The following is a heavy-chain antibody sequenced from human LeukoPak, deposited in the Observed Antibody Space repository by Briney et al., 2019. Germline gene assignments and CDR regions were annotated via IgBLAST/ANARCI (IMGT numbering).Heavy chain of an antibody. D-gene: IGHD5-12*01. CDR2: ISYDGSNK. J-gene: IGHJ2*01. Sequence: GGSLRLSCAASGFTFSSYAMHWVRQAPGKGLEGVAVISYDGSNKYYADSVKGRFTISRDNSKNTLYLQMNSLRAEDTAVYYCARDPGYSGYLGLGHWYFDLWGRGTLVTVSS. V-gene: IGHV3-30*04. CDR1: GFTFSSYA. CDR3: ARDPGYSGYLGLGHWYFDL.